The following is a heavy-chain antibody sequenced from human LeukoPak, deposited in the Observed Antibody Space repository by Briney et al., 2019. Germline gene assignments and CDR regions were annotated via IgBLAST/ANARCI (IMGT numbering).Heavy chain of an antibody. CDR1: GGTFSSYA. CDR2: IIPIFGTA. Sequence: GSSVKVSCKASGGTFSSYAISWVGQAPGQRLEWMGRIIPIFGTANYAQKFQGRVTITTDESTSTAYMELSSLRSEDTAVYYCASAYYYDSSGSSGGYWGQGTLFTVSS. CDR3: ASAYYYDSSGSSGGY. J-gene: IGHJ4*02. D-gene: IGHD3-22*01. V-gene: IGHV1-69*05.